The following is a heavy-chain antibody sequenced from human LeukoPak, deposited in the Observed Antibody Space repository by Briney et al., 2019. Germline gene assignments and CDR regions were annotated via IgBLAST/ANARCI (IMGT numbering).Heavy chain of an antibody. V-gene: IGHV4-4*02. CDR3: AKGKLGMRSYDAFDI. CDR1: GGSISSSNW. J-gene: IGHJ3*02. CDR2: IYHSGST. Sequence: SGTLSLTCAVSGGSISSSNWWSWVRQPPGKGLEWIGEIYHSGSTNYNPSLKSRVTISVDKSKNQFSLKLSSVTAADTAVYYCAKGKLGMRSYDAFDIWGQGTMVTVSS. D-gene: IGHD7-27*01.